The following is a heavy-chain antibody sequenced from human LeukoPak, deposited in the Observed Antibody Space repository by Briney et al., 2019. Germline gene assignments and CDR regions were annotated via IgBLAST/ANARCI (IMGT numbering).Heavy chain of an antibody. CDR2: ISAYNGNT. CDR1: GYTFTSYG. V-gene: IGHV1-18*01. J-gene: IGHJ4*02. Sequence: ASVKVSCKASGYTFTSYGISWVRQAPGQGLEWMGWISAYNGNTNYAQRLQGRVTMTTDTSTSTAYMELRSLRSDDTAVYYCARDGQITMVRGVIIPPFDYWGQGALVTVSS. CDR3: ARDGQITMVRGVIIPPFDY. D-gene: IGHD3-10*01.